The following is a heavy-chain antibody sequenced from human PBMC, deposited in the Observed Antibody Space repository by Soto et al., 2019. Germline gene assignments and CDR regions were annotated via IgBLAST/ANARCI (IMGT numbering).Heavy chain of an antibody. V-gene: IGHV1-69*13. CDR2: IIPIFGTA. CDR1: GGTFSSYA. Sequence: GASVKVSCKASGGTFSSYAISWVRQAPGQGLEWMGGIIPIFGTANYAQKFQGRVTITADESTSTAYVELSSLRSEDTAVYYCAIWEAPQQDNYDLCAGSPSGNACDSWGRGTRVTVSS. D-gene: IGHD3-3*01. CDR3: AIWEAPQQDNYDLCAGSPSGNACDS. J-gene: IGHJ3*02.